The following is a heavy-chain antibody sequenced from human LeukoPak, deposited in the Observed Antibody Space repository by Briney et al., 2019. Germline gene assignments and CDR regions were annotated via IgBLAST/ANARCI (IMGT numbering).Heavy chain of an antibody. J-gene: IGHJ2*01. CDR3: ARVGDHFHWNLDL. V-gene: IGHV3-21*04. D-gene: IGHD3-10*01. Sequence: GGSLRLSCAASGFTFSSYSMNWVRQAPGKGLEGVSSISSSSSYIYYAASVKGRFTISRDTSKNSVSLQMNSLRAEDTAVYFCARVGDHFHWNLDLWGRGTLVTVSS. CDR2: ISSSSSYI. CDR1: GFTFSSYS.